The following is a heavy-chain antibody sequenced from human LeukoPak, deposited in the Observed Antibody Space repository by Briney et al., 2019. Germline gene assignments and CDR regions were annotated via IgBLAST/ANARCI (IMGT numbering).Heavy chain of an antibody. Sequence: SETLSLTCAVYGGSFSGYYWSWIRQPPGKGLEWIGEINHSGSTNYNSSLKSRVTIPVDTSKNQFSLKLSSVTAADTAVYYCARGRVSSGYRHWFDPWGQGTLVTVSS. CDR3: ARGRVSSGYRHWFDP. V-gene: IGHV4-34*01. CDR1: GGSFSGYY. D-gene: IGHD3-22*01. J-gene: IGHJ5*02. CDR2: INHSGST.